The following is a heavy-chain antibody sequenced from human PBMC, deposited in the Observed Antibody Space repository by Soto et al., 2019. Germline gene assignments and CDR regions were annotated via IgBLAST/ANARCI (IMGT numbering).Heavy chain of an antibody. CDR3: ARDESAGSSTSN. CDR1: GPTFSTYG. J-gene: IGHJ4*02. D-gene: IGHD2-2*01. CDR2: ITSSGSYI. Sequence: DVQLVESGGGLVKPGGSLRLSCVASGPTFSTYGMNWICQTPGKGLEWVSSITSSGSYIHYADSVQGRFTVSIDNAKNSMYLQMNSLRVEDTAVYFCARDESAGSSTSNWGQGTLVTVSS. V-gene: IGHV3-21*01.